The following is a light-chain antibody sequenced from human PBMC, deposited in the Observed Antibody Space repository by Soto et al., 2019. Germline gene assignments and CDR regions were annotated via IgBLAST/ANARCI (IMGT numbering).Light chain of an antibody. V-gene: IGKV1-27*01. CDR1: QDISTY. Sequence: DIQMPPSPSSLSASVGDRVTITCRTSQDISTYLAWYQQKPGKVPKLLIYAASTLQSGVPSRFSGGGSGTDFSLTISSLQPEDVATYYCQKYNSAPHTFGGGTKVE. J-gene: IGKJ4*02. CDR2: AAS. CDR3: QKYNSAPHT.